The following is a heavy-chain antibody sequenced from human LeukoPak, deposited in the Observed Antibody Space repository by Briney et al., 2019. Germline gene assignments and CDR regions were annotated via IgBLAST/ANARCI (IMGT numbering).Heavy chain of an antibody. CDR1: GFSFSTYA. D-gene: IGHD2-2*01. Sequence: GGSLIRSCAASGFSFSTYAMSWVRQAPGKGLEWVSAIIGNAISTYYSDSVKGRFTISRDNSNNTVYLHMKRMRAEEAAVYYCAKVGPGCSSNSCYPGYWGQGTLVTVSS. CDR2: IIGNAIST. V-gene: IGHV3-23*01. J-gene: IGHJ4*02. CDR3: AKVGPGCSSNSCYPGY.